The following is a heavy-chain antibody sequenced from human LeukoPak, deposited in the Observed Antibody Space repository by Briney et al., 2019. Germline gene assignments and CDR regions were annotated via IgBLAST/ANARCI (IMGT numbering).Heavy chain of an antibody. CDR1: GGSISSYY. CDR3: ARGYCSGGTCYGYFDL. D-gene: IGHD2-15*01. V-gene: IGHV4-59*08. CDR2: IYYSGRT. J-gene: IGHJ2*01. Sequence: SETLSLTCTVSGGSISSYYWSWIRQPPGKGLERIGYIYYSGRTNYNPSLKSRVTISVDTSKNQFSLKLSSVTAADTAVYYCARGYCSGGTCYGYFDLWGRGTLVTVSS.